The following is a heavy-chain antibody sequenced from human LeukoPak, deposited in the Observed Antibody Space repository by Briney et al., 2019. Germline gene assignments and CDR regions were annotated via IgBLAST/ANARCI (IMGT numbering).Heavy chain of an antibody. CDR1: GYTFTGYY. CDR3: ARARGPLNYYDSSGYYYVGGFFDY. D-gene: IGHD3-22*01. Sequence: VASVKVSCKASGYTFTGYYIHWVRQAPGQGLEWMGWISAYNGNTNYAQKLQGRVTMTTDTSTSTAYMELRSLRSDDTAVYYCARARGPLNYYDSSGYYYVGGFFDYWGQGTLVTVSS. CDR2: ISAYNGNT. V-gene: IGHV1-18*04. J-gene: IGHJ4*02.